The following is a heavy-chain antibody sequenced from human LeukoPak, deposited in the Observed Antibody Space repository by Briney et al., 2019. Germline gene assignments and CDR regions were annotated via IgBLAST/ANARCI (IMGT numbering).Heavy chain of an antibody. CDR1: GYSISSGYY. Sequence: SETLSLTCTVSGYSISSGYYWGWIRQPPGKGLEWIGSIYHSGSTYYNPSLKSRVTISVDTSKNQFSLKLSSVTAADTAVYYCARGSGSGYDLGWFDPWGQGTLVTVSS. J-gene: IGHJ5*02. V-gene: IGHV4-38-2*02. CDR2: IYHSGST. D-gene: IGHD5-12*01. CDR3: ARGSGSGYDLGWFDP.